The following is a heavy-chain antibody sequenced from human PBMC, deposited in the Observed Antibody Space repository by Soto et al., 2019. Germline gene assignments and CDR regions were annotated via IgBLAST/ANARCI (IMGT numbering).Heavy chain of an antibody. CDR1: GFTFSSSA. CDR2: IDVGSANA. J-gene: IGHJ5*02. D-gene: IGHD3-22*01. Sequence: ASVKVSCKTSGFTFSSSAVHWVRQARGHRLQWIGWIDVGSANANYAQMLQERVTISVDRSKNQFSLKLSSVTAADTAVYYCARGINYYDSSGDSWFDPWGQGTLVTVSS. CDR3: ARGINYYDSSGDSWFDP. V-gene: IGHV1-58*01.